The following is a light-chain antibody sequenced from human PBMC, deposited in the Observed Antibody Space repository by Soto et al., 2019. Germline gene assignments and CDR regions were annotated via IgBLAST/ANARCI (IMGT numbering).Light chain of an antibody. J-gene: IGLJ1*01. CDR2: EVS. CDR3: SSYTSINTHV. V-gene: IGLV2-14*01. CDR1: SSDVGAYNY. Sequence: QSVLAQPASVSGSPGQSITISCAGTSSDVGAYNYVSWYQQLPGKAPKLMIYEVSNRPSGVSNRFSGSKSGNTAPLTISGLQAEDEADYYCSSYTSINTHVFGTGTKVTVL.